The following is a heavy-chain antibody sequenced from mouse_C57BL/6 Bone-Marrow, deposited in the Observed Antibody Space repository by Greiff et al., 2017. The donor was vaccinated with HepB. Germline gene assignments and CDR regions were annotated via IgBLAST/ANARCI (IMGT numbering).Heavy chain of an antibody. V-gene: IGHV1-64*01. CDR3: ARGRIYYGNYGFAY. J-gene: IGHJ3*01. CDR2: IHPNSGST. CDR1: GYTFTSYW. D-gene: IGHD2-1*01. Sequence: QVHVKQPGAELVKPGASVKLSCKASGYTFTSYWMHWVKQRPGQGLEWIGMIHPNSGSTNYNEKFKSKATLTVDKSSSTAYMQLSSLTSEDSAVYYCARGRIYYGNYGFAYWGQGTLVTVSA.